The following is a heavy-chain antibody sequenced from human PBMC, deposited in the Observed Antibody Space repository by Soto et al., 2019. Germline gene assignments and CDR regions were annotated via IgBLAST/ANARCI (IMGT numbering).Heavy chain of an antibody. V-gene: IGHV3-30*04. CDR2: ISKDGSHK. Sequence: GGSLRLSCAASGFSFSRYAIHWVRQAPGKGLEWVAVISKDGSHKYYLESVKGRFTISRDNSKNILSLQMNSLRDEDTAVYYCARSRSRAVADSFDFWGPAPLVTGSS. CDR3: ARSRSRAVADSFDF. CDR1: GFSFSRYA. J-gene: IGHJ4*02. D-gene: IGHD3-10*01.